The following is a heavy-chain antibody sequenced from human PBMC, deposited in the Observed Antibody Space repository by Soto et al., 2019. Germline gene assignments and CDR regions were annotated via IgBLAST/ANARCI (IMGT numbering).Heavy chain of an antibody. J-gene: IGHJ5*02. CDR1: GDSIISIDFY. Sequence: KASETLSLTCNVSGDSIISIDFYWGWVRQPPAKGLEWSGSIFYLGSSYYNPSPKRRFTMSFDPSKNHLSPRLRSVTAPVTALDLCGRHSLAIRKNNWPDPWGQGIMVTVSS. D-gene: IGHD3-3*02. V-gene: IGHV4-39*01. CDR3: GRHSLAIRKNNWPDP. CDR2: IFYLGSS.